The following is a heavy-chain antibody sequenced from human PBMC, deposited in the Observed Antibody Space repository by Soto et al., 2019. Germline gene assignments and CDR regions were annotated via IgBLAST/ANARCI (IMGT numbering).Heavy chain of an antibody. V-gene: IGHV3-48*04. D-gene: IGHD3-10*01. CDR2: ISNSGSAI. CDR1: GFTFSSYS. CDR3: ATAPFGIVDS. J-gene: IGHJ4*02. Sequence: GGSLRLSCAASGFTFSSYSMNWVRQAPGKGLEWVSYISNSGSAIYYADSVKGRFTISRDNAKNSLYLQMNSLRAEDTAVYYCATAPFGIVDSWGQGTLVTVSS.